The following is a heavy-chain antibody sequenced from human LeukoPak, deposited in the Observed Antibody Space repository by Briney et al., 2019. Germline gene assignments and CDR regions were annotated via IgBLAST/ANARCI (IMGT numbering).Heavy chain of an antibody. CDR3: ARGGAYYYDSSGYCPDY. CDR1: GFTFDDYG. D-gene: IGHD3-22*01. J-gene: IGHJ4*02. V-gene: IGHV3-20*04. Sequence: GGSLRLSCAASGFTFDDYGMSWVRQAPGKGLEWVSGINWNGGSTGYADSVKDRFTISRDNAKNSLYLQMNSLRAEDTALYYCARGGAYYYDSSGYCPDYWGQGTLVTVSS. CDR2: INWNGGST.